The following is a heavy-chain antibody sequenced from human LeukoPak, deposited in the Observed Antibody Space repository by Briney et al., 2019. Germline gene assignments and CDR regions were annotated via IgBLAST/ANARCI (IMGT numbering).Heavy chain of an antibody. V-gene: IGHV3-49*04. J-gene: IGHJ4*02. D-gene: IGHD1-20*01. CDR2: IRSKAYGGTT. Sequence: GGSLRLSCIASGFMFGDYAMSWVRQAPGKGLEWVGIIRSKAYGGTTEYAASVKGRFTISRDDSKSIAYLQMNSLKTEDTAVYYCTSQPLRTYNWNDYWGIDYWGQGTLVTVSS. CDR3: TSQPLRTYNWNDYWGIDY. CDR1: GFMFGDYA.